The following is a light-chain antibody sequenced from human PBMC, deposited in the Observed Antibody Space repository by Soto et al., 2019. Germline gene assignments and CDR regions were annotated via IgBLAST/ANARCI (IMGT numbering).Light chain of an antibody. J-gene: IGKJ1*01. CDR1: QSVSSY. CDR2: GAS. Sequence: EILMTQSPATLSVSPGERVTLSCRASQSVSSYLAWYQQKPGQPPRLLIYGASTRATGIPARFSGSGSGTEFTLTISSLQSEDFVVYYCQQYNNWPRTFGQGTKVDIK. V-gene: IGKV3-15*01. CDR3: QQYNNWPRT.